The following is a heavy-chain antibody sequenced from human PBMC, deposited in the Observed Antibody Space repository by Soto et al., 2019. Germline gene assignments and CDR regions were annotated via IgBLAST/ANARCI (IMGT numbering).Heavy chain of an antibody. CDR1: EYSSTNHW. V-gene: IGHV5-51*01. CDR3: ARGPPDCSGGSCYLNWFDP. CDR2: IYPGDSDT. Sequence: GFEYSSTNHWIGWVSKMQGKGLEWMGIIYPGDSDTRYSPSFQGQVTISADKSISTAYLQWSSLKASDTAMYYCARGPPDCSGGSCYLNWFDPWGQGTLVTVSS. D-gene: IGHD2-15*01. J-gene: IGHJ5*02.